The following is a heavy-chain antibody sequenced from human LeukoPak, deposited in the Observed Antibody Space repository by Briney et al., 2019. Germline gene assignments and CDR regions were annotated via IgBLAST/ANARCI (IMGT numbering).Heavy chain of an antibody. CDR2: ISSSSSYI. CDR3: AKHPTMVRGVDDGLDR. D-gene: IGHD3-10*01. CDR1: GFTFSSYS. Sequence: GGSLRLSCAASGFTFSSYSMNWVRQAPGKGLEWVSSISSSSSYIYYADSVKGRFTISRDNAKNSLYLQMNSLRVEDTAEYYCAKHPTMVRGVDDGLDRWGQGTMVTVSS. V-gene: IGHV3-21*04. J-gene: IGHJ3*01.